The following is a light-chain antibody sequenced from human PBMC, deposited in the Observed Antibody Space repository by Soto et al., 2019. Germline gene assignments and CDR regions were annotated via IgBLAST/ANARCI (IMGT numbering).Light chain of an antibody. Sequence: DIVMTQSPDSLAVSLGERATINCKSSQSVLYSSNNKNYLAWYQQKPGQPPKLLIYWASTRESGVPDRFSGSGSGTDFTLTISSLQAEDAAVYYCQQYYSTLRTFGQGPKVEIK. CDR3: QQYYSTLRT. CDR2: WAS. J-gene: IGKJ1*01. V-gene: IGKV4-1*01. CDR1: QSVLYSSNNKNY.